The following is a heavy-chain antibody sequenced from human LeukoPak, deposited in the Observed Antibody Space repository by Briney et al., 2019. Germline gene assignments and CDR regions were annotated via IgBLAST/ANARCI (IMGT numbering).Heavy chain of an antibody. V-gene: IGHV3-23*01. CDR2: ISGSGGST. Sequence: GGSLRLSCAASGFTFSSYAMSWVRQAPGKGLEWVSAISGSGGSTYYADSVKGRFTISRDNPKNTLYLQMNSLRAEDTAVYYCAKDISYRKWLLRICLDYWGQGTLVTVSS. D-gene: IGHD3-22*01. CDR1: GFTFSSYA. CDR3: AKDISYRKWLLRICLDY. J-gene: IGHJ4*02.